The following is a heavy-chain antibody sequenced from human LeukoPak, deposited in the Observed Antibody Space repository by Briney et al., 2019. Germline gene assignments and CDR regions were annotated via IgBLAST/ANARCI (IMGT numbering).Heavy chain of an antibody. J-gene: IGHJ4*02. Sequence: SETLSLTCTVSGGSAGSGGYYWSWIRQPPGGGLEWIGDIYYIRSTNYNPSLKSRVTMSLDPSKNQFSLELNSVTAADTAVYYCARTQSQSGSYRYYFAYWGQGTLVTVSS. CDR1: GGSAGSGGYY. D-gene: IGHD1-26*01. CDR3: ARTQSQSGSYRYYFAY. V-gene: IGHV4-61*08. CDR2: IYYIRST.